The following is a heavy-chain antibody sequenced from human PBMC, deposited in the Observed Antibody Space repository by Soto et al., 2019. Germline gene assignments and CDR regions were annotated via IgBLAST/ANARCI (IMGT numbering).Heavy chain of an antibody. D-gene: IGHD6-6*01. CDR3: ARGRNWYSSSSYYYYYGMDV. V-gene: IGHV3-13*01. Sequence: GGSLRLSCAASGFTFSSSWMHWVRQATGKGLEWVSAIGTAGDTYYPGSVKGRFTISRENAKNSLYLQMNSLRAEDTAVYYCARGRNWYSSSSYYYYYGMDVWGQGTTVTVSS. J-gene: IGHJ6*02. CDR1: GFTFSSSW. CDR2: IGTAGDT.